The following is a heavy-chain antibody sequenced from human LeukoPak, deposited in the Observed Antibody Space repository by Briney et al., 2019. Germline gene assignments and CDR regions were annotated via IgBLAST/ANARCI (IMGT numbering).Heavy chain of an antibody. J-gene: IGHJ6*03. CDR3: ARWVIGLYYMDV. CDR1: GFTFSIYA. D-gene: IGHD2-21*01. Sequence: PGGSLRLSCAASGFTFSIYAMNWVRQAPGKGLEWVSGISRSSRSMYYADSVKGRFSISRDNVKNSLDLQMNSLRTEDTAVYYCARWVIGLYYMDVWGKGTTVTVSS. V-gene: IGHV3-21*01. CDR2: ISRSSRSM.